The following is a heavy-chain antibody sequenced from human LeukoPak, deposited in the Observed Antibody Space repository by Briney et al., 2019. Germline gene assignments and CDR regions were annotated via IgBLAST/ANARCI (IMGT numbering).Heavy chain of an antibody. J-gene: IGHJ4*02. CDR2: ISYDGSIE. D-gene: IGHD6-13*01. Sequence: GRSLRLSCAASGFTFSNYGMHWGRQSPGKGLEWVAVISYDGSIEYYADSVKGRFTISRDDSRNTLYLQMNSLRPEDTALYYCAKDLQHLVRTLSSDYWGQGTLVTVSS. CDR3: AKDLQHLVRTLSSDY. V-gene: IGHV3-30*18. CDR1: GFTFSNYG.